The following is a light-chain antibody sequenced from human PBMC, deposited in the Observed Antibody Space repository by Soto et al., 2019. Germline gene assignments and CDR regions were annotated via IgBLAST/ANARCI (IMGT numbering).Light chain of an antibody. CDR1: QNIDHD. CDR2: STS. V-gene: IGKV1-39*01. J-gene: IGKJ1*01. Sequence: DIRMTQPPSSLSASVGDRVTITCRASQNIDHDLNWYQQKQGGAPKLLIYSTSTLQSGVPSRFSGSGTGTDFTLTISSLQPEDFATYHCQQSYNTPTFGQGTRVEVK. CDR3: QQSYNTPT.